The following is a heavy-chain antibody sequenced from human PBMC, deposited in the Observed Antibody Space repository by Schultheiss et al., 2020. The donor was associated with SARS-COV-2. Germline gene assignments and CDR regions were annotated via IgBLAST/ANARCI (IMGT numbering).Heavy chain of an antibody. CDR1: GGSVSSGSYY. Sequence: SETLSLTCTVSGGSVSSGSYYWSWIRQPPGKGLEWIGYIYYSGSTNYNPSLKSRVTISVDTSKNQFSLKLSSVTAADTAVYYCARGRVLRFLEWHNDAFDIWGQGTMVTVSS. V-gene: IGHV4-61*01. J-gene: IGHJ3*02. CDR2: IYYSGST. CDR3: ARGRVLRFLEWHNDAFDI. D-gene: IGHD3-3*01.